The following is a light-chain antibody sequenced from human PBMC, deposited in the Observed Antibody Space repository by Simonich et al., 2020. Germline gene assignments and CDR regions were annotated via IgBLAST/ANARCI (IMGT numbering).Light chain of an antibody. V-gene: IGLV1-47*01. CDR1: SSNVGSNY. CDR2: RNN. Sequence: QSVLTQPPSASGTPGPRVTISCSGSSSNVGSNYGYWYQELPGTAPKLLIYRNNKRPSGVTDRFSGSKAGTAASLAISGLRSEDEADYYCAAWDDSLSGWVFGGGTKLTVL. CDR3: AAWDDSLSGWV. J-gene: IGLJ3*02.